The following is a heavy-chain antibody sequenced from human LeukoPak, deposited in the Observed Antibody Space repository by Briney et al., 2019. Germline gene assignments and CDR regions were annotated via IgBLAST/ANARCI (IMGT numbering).Heavy chain of an antibody. V-gene: IGHV3-53*05. J-gene: IGHJ4*02. CDR2: IYSGGST. CDR3: AKVGWLRGDYFDY. Sequence: GGSLRLSCAASGFTVSSNYMSWVRQAPGKGLEWVSVIYSGGSTYYADSVKGRFTISRDNSKNTLYLQMNSLRAEDTAVYYCAKVGWLRGDYFDYWGQGTLVTVSS. D-gene: IGHD5-24*01. CDR1: GFTVSSNY.